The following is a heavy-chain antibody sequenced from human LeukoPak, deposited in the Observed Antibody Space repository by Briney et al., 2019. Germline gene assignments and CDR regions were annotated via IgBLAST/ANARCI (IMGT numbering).Heavy chain of an antibody. Sequence: GGSLRLSCAASGFTFSSYSMNWVRQAPGKGLEWVSSISTSSSYIYYADSVKGRFTISRDNARNSVYLHMDSLRAEDTAVYYCARAANLGWGIVVVTAIYDYWGQGTLVTVSS. V-gene: IGHV3-21*01. CDR3: ARAANLGWGIVVVTAIYDY. D-gene: IGHD2-21*02. CDR2: ISTSSSYI. J-gene: IGHJ4*02. CDR1: GFTFSSYS.